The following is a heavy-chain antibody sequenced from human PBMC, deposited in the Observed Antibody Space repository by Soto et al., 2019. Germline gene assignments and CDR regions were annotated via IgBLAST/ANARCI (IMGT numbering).Heavy chain of an antibody. CDR2: IDPSDSYT. J-gene: IGHJ6*02. CDR1: GYNFTSYW. CDR3: ARRKYCSTSSCYADYYYGMDV. V-gene: IGHV5-10-1*01. D-gene: IGHD2-2*01. Sequence: GESLKISCKGSGYNFTSYWIYWVRQMPGKGLEWMGRIDPSDSYTNYSPSFQGHVTISAGKAINTAYLQWSSLKASDTAMYYCARRKYCSTSSCYADYYYGMDVWGQGTTVTVSS.